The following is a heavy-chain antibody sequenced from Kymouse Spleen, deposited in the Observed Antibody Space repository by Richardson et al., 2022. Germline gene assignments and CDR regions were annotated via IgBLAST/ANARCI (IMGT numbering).Heavy chain of an antibody. CDR2: IWYDGSNK. J-gene: IGHJ4*02. CDR1: GFTFSSYG. Sequence: QVQLVESGGGVVQPGRSLRLSCAASGFTFSSYGMHWVRQAPGKGLEWVAVIWYDGSNKYYADSVKGRFTISRDNSKNTLYLQMNSLRAEDTAVYYCARTPTAILYFDYWGQGTLVTVSS. CDR3: ARTPTAILYFDY. V-gene: IGHV3-33*01. D-gene: IGHD2-21*02,IGHD2-8*01.